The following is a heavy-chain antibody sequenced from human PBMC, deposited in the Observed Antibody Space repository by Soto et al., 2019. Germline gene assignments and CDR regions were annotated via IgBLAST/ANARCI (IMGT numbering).Heavy chain of an antibody. CDR1: GDSISTFY. Sequence: SETLSLTCPVSGDSISTFYWSWMRQSPGKELEWFGYVYYTGSTNYNPSLKSRVTISVDRSKNQFSLKLTSANAADTAVYYCARGRTVRNYADDSSDYFYFFDYWGQGTQVTVS. CDR2: VYYTGST. D-gene: IGHD3-22*01. J-gene: IGHJ4*02. CDR3: ARGRTVRNYADDSSDYFYFFDY. V-gene: IGHV4-59*01.